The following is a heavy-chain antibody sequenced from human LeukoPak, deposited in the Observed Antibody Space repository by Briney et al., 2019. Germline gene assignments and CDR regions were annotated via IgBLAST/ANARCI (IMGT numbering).Heavy chain of an antibody. J-gene: IGHJ6*02. CDR2: IWYDGSNK. D-gene: IGHD1-7*01. CDR3: ARATGTTSNYYYGLDV. V-gene: IGHV3-33*01. CDR1: GFIFSSSG. Sequence: GGSLRLSYAASGFIFSSSGMHWVRQAPGKGLEWVAVIWYDGSNKYYADSVKGRFTISRDNSKNTLYLQMNSLRAEDTAVYYCARATGTTSNYYYGLDVWGQGTTVTVSS.